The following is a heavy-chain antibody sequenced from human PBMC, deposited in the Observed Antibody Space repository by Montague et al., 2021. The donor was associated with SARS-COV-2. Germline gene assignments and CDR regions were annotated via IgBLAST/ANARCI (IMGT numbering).Heavy chain of an antibody. CDR3: ARGRTVTTFYYYYYYGMDV. J-gene: IGHJ6*02. CDR2: INHSGST. V-gene: IGHV4-34*01. D-gene: IGHD4-17*01. Sequence: SETLSLTCAVYGGSFSGYYWSWIRQPPGKGLEWIGEINHSGSTNCNPSLKSRVTISVDTSKNQFSLKLSSVTAADTAVYYCARGRTVTTFYYYYYYGMDVWGQGTTVTVSS. CDR1: GGSFSGYY.